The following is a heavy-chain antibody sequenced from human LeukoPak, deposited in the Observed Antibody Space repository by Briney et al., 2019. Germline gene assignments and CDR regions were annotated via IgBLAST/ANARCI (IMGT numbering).Heavy chain of an antibody. CDR3: ARGYCSGGSCYNPPDY. V-gene: IGHV3-9*01. J-gene: IGHJ4*02. D-gene: IGHD2-15*01. CDR1: GFTFDDYA. Sequence: PGGSLRLSCAASGFTFDDYAMHWVRQAPGKGLEWVSGISWNSGSIGYADSVKGRFTISRDNAKNPLYLQMNSLRAEDTAVYYCARGYCSGGSCYNPPDYWGQGTLVTVSS. CDR2: ISWNSGSI.